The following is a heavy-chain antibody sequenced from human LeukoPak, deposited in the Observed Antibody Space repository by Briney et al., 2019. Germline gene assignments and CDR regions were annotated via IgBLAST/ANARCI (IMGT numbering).Heavy chain of an antibody. CDR3: AGPGYSYGQGLFDY. Sequence: SETLSLTCTVSGGSISSSSYYWGWIRQPPGKGLEWIGSIYYSGSTYYNPSLKSRVTISVDTSKNQFSLKLSSVTAADTAVYYCAGPGYSYGQGLFDYWGQGTLVTVSS. CDR2: IYYSGST. V-gene: IGHV4-39*01. J-gene: IGHJ4*02. CDR1: GGSISSSSYY. D-gene: IGHD5-18*01.